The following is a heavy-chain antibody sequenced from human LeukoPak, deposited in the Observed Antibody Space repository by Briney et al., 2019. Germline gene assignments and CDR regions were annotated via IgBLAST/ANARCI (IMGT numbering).Heavy chain of an antibody. D-gene: IGHD5-12*01. Sequence: SVKVACKASGGTFSSYAISWVRQAPGQGLEWMGGIIPLFGTANYAQMFQGRVTITADESTSTAYLALSSLRSEDTAVYYCATTRDIVATISFSPAGLDYWGQGTLVTVSS. J-gene: IGHJ4*02. V-gene: IGHV1-69*01. CDR1: GGTFSSYA. CDR3: ATTRDIVATISFSPAGLDY. CDR2: IIPLFGTA.